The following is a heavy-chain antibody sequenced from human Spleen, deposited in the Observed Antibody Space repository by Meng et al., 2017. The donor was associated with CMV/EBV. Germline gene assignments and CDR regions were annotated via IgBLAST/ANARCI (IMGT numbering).Heavy chain of an antibody. CDR2: ITPCNGNT. Sequence: QLQLVQSGAEVRKTGSSVKVSCKASGYSCTYRYLHWVRQAPGQALEWMGWITPCNGNTNCAQKFQDRVTITRDRSMSTAYMELSRLRSDDTAVYFCARELMVRGGPSAYWGQGTLVTVSS. V-gene: IGHV1-45*02. CDR1: GYSCTYRY. CDR3: ARELMVRGGPSAY. J-gene: IGHJ4*02. D-gene: IGHD3-10*01.